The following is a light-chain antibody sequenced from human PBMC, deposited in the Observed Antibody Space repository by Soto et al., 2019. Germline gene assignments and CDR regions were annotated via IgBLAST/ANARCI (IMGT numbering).Light chain of an antibody. Sequence: QSVLTQPPSASGTPGQRVTISCSGSHSNIETNSVNWYQQLPGTAPKLLIFATNQRPSGVPDRSSGSKSGTSASLAISGLQSDDEADYYCAAWDDSLSGYLFGTGTKVTVL. V-gene: IGLV1-44*01. CDR1: HSNIETNS. CDR3: AAWDDSLSGYL. CDR2: ATN. J-gene: IGLJ1*01.